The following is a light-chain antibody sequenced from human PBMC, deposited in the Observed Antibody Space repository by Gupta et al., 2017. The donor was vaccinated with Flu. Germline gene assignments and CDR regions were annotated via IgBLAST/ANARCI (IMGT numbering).Light chain of an antibody. V-gene: IGKV1-17*01. J-gene: IGKJ3*01. CDR3: LQHDSYPLT. CDR2: AAS. Sequence: DIQMTQSPSALSASVGDRVTITCRASQDIRNYLAWYQQKPGTAPKRLIYAASTLQRGVPSRFSGSGSGTDFTLTISTLQPEDFATYYCLQHDSYPLTFGHGTKVDIK. CDR1: QDIRNY.